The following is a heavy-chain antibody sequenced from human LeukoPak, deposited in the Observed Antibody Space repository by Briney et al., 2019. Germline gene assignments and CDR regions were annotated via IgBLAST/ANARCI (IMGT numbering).Heavy chain of an antibody. D-gene: IGHD6-19*01. CDR2: IGGSGGVT. CDR3: ARVDSSGWSYFDY. CDR1: GFTYSTYA. J-gene: IGHJ4*02. Sequence: GGSLRLSCAASGFTYSTYAMTWVRQAPGKGLEWVSTIGGSGGVTYYTDSVKGRFTISRDNSKNTLYLQMGSLRAEDMAVYYCARVDSSGWSYFDYWGQGTLVTVSS. V-gene: IGHV3-23*01.